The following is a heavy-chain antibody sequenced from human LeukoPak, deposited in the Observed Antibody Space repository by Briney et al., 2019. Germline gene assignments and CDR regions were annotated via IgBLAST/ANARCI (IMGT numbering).Heavy chain of an antibody. D-gene: IGHD6-19*01. Sequence: GGSLRLSCAASGFTFDDYAMHWVRQAPGKGLEWLSLISGDGGSTYYADSVKGRFTISRDNSKNSLYLQMNSLRTEDTALYYCAKDNLPYSSGWYGYWGQGTLVTVSS. CDR1: GFTFDDYA. CDR2: ISGDGGST. CDR3: AKDNLPYSSGWYGY. J-gene: IGHJ4*02. V-gene: IGHV3-43*02.